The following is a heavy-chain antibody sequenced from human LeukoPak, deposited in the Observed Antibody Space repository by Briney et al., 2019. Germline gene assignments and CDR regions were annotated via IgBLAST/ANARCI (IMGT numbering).Heavy chain of an antibody. CDR3: ARVKGYYGSGSYYNRLGMDV. V-gene: IGHV4-28*03. CDR2: IYYSGST. D-gene: IGHD3-10*01. CDR1: GCSISSTNW. J-gene: IGHJ6*03. Sequence: PSETLSLTCAVSGCSISSTNWWGWIRQPPGKGLEWIGYIYYSGSTYYNPSLKSRVTMSVDTSKNQFSLKLSSVTAVDTAVYYCARVKGYYGSGSYYNRLGMDVWGKGTTVTVSS.